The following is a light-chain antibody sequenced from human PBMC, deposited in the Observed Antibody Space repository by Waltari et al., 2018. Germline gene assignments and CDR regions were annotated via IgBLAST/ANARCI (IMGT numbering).Light chain of an antibody. CDR3: AQRNDWPIT. Sequence: DIVLTQSPATLSLSPGERATLSCRASQYINADLAWYQQKPGQAPRPFVYDASNRATGIPARVSGSGSGTDFTLTISSLDPEDSAVYYCAQRNDWPITFGQGTRVEIK. CDR2: DAS. CDR1: QYINAD. V-gene: IGKV3-11*01. J-gene: IGKJ5*01.